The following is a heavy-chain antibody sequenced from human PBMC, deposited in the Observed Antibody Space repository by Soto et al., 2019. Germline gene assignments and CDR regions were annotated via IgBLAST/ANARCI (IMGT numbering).Heavy chain of an antibody. CDR2: IIPILGIA. CDR3: ARLWAGYCSGGSCRAPGPKDY. D-gene: IGHD2-15*01. Sequence: GASVKVSCKASGGTFSSYTISWVRQAPGQGLEWMGRIIPILGIANYAQKFQGRVTITADKSTSTAYMELSSLRSEDTAVYYCARLWAGYCSGGSCRAPGPKDYWGQGTLVTVSS. J-gene: IGHJ4*02. V-gene: IGHV1-69*02. CDR1: GGTFSSYT.